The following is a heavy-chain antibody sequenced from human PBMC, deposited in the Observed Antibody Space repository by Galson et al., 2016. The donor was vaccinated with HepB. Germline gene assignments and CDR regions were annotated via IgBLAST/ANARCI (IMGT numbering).Heavy chain of an antibody. CDR2: INWNGGST. V-gene: IGHV3-20*04. J-gene: IGHJ3*02. CDR3: VRDCGSETCHHAFDI. Sequence: SLRLSCAASGFTFDDYGMSWVRQAPGKGLEWVSGINWNGGSTGYAGSVKGRFTISRDNAKNSLILQMNSLRDEDTAFYYCVRDCGSETCHHAFDIWGQGTMVTVSS. D-gene: IGHD2-21*01. CDR1: GFTFDDYG.